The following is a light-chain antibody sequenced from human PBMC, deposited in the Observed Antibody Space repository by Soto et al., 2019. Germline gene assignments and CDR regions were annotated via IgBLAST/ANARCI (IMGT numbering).Light chain of an antibody. CDR1: QSVSSNY. CDR2: GAS. J-gene: IGKJ3*01. V-gene: IGKV3-20*01. Sequence: EIVLTQSPGTLSLSPGERATLSCRASQSVSSNYLAWYQQKPGQARRLLIYGASSRATGIPDRFSGSGSGTDFTLTISRLEPEDFAVYYCQHYGSSPLFTFGPGTKVDIK. CDR3: QHYGSSPLFT.